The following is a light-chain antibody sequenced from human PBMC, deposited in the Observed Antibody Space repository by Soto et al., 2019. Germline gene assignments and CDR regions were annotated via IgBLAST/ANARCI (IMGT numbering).Light chain of an antibody. Sequence: EIMLTPAPGTLSLSPVDRATLSCRASQSVSGSYLAWYQQKPGQAPRLLIYDASSRATGIPDRFSGSGSGTDFTLTISRLEPEDFAVYYCQQYGSSPITFGQGTKVDIK. CDR3: QQYGSSPIT. CDR2: DAS. CDR1: QSVSGSY. V-gene: IGKV3-20*01. J-gene: IGKJ1*01.